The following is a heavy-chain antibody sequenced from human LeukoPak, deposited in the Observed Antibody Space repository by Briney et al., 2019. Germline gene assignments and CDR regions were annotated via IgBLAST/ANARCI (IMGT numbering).Heavy chain of an antibody. CDR3: ARGSTYDFWSGYYFTRYYFDY. Sequence: SETLSLTCAVYGGSFSGYYWSWIRQPPGKGLEWIGEINHSGSTNYNPSLKSRVTISVDTSKNQFCLKLSSVTAADTAVYYCARGSTYDFWSGYYFTRYYFDYWGQGTLVTVSS. J-gene: IGHJ4*02. D-gene: IGHD3-3*01. CDR2: INHSGST. CDR1: GGSFSGYY. V-gene: IGHV4-34*01.